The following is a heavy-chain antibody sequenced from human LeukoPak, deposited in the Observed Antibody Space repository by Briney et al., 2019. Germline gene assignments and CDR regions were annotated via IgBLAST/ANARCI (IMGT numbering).Heavy chain of an antibody. D-gene: IGHD1-1*01. CDR1: GGSFSNGYW. CDR2: ISRIGTT. Sequence: SETLSLTCAISGGSFSNGYWWSWVRQSPGKGLEFIGQISRIGTTNYNPSLRSRVSISMDKSQNLFSLNLTSVTAADTAVYYCARLVSLDPFDYWGQGTLVTVSS. V-gene: IGHV4-4*02. J-gene: IGHJ4*02. CDR3: ARLVSLDPFDY.